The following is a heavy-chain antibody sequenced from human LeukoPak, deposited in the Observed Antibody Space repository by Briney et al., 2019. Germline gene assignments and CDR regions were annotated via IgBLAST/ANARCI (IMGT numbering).Heavy chain of an antibody. CDR3: ARRISVYYFDY. J-gene: IGHJ4*02. D-gene: IGHD1-14*01. CDR1: GSCFTSYW. CDR2: IYPGDSDT. Sequence: GASLKIYCKGSGSCFTSYWIGWVRKMHGKGLEWMGIIYPGDSDTRYSPSYPCQVTISAANSICTAYMQWSSLKASDTAMYYCARRISVYYFDYWGQGTLVTSSS. V-gene: IGHV5-51*01.